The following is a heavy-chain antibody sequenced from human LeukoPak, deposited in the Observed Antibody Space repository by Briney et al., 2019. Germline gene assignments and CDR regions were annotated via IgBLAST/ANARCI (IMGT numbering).Heavy chain of an antibody. D-gene: IGHD6-13*01. CDR1: GYTFTGYY. CDR2: INPNSGGT. V-gene: IGHV1-2*02. Sequence: GASVKVSYKASGYTFTGYYMHWVRQAPGQGLEWMGWINPNSGGTNYAQKFQGRVTMTRDTSISTAYMELSRLRSDDTAVYYCARHVGGIYYYMDVWGKGTTVTISS. CDR3: ARHVGGIYYYMDV. J-gene: IGHJ6*03.